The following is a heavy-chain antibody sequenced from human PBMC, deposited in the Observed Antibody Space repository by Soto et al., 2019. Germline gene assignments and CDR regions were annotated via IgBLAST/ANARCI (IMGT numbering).Heavy chain of an antibody. CDR1: GFTFSGSA. D-gene: IGHD3-22*01. CDR3: TRHIDYYDSRGGDY. Sequence: GESLKISCAASGFTFSGSAMHWVRQASGKGLEWVGRIRSKANSYATAYAASVKGRFTISRDDSKNTAYLQMNSLKTEDTAVYYCTRHIDYYDSRGGDYWGQGTLVTVSS. CDR2: IRSKANSYAT. V-gene: IGHV3-73*01. J-gene: IGHJ4*02.